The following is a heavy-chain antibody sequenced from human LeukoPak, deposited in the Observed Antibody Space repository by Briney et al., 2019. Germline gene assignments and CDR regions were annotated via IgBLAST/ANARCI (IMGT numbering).Heavy chain of an antibody. J-gene: IGHJ3*02. CDR3: ASNIAARAFDI. CDR1: GFTFSSYG. D-gene: IGHD6-6*01. V-gene: IGHV4-4*02. Sequence: PGGSLRLSCAASGFTFSSYGMHWVRQPPGKGLEWIGEIYHSGSTNYNPSLKSRVTISVDESKNQFSLKLSSMTAADTAVYYCASNIAARAFDIWGQGTVVTVSS. CDR2: IYHSGST.